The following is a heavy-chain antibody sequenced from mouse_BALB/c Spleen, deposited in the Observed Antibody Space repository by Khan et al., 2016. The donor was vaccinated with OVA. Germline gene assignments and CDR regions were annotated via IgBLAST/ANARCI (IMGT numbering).Heavy chain of an antibody. Sequence: VQLQESGPGLVAPSQSLSITCTVSGFSLSRYNLHWVRQPPGKGLEWQGMIWGGGNTDYNSVLKFRLTITKDNFESHVFLKMKSLQNDDTDMYFWSRTYYRYDGYYAMDYWGQGASVTDSS. CDR2: IWGGGNT. J-gene: IGHJ4*01. CDR1: GFSLSRYN. V-gene: IGHV2-6-4*01. CDR3: SRTYYRYDGYYAMDY. D-gene: IGHD2-14*01.